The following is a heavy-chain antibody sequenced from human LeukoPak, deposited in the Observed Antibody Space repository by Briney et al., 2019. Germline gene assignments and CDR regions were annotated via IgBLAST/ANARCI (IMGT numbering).Heavy chain of an antibody. CDR2: INPSGGST. Sequence: AASVKVSCKASGYTFTSYYMHWVRQAPGQGLEWMGIINPSGGSTSYAQKFQGRVTMTRDTSTSTVYMELSSLTSEDTAVYYCARDLHFERYRGYYFDYWGQGTLVTVSS. J-gene: IGHJ4*02. CDR3: ARDLHFERYRGYYFDY. CDR1: GYTFTSYY. D-gene: IGHD1-1*01. V-gene: IGHV1-46*01.